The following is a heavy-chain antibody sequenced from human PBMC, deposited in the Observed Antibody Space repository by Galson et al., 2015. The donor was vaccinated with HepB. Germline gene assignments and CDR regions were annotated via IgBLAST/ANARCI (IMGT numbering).Heavy chain of an antibody. CDR2: ISSRATLK. D-gene: IGHD2-8*01. J-gene: IGHJ4*02. V-gene: IGHV3-11*01. CDR1: GFTFRDYY. Sequence: SLRLSCTASGFTFRDYYMSWIRQAPGQGLEWVSFISSRATLKYYADPVKGRFTIARDESKNTVFLQMSRLRAEDTAIYYCARDPYSTPNYWGQGTQVTVSS. CDR3: ARDPYSTPNY.